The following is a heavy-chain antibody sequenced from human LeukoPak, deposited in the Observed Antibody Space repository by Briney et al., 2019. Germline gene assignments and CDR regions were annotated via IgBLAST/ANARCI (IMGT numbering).Heavy chain of an antibody. CDR3: AKDHYSGYDYFDS. J-gene: IGHJ4*02. CDR2: ISGGGTNI. D-gene: IGHD5-12*01. CDR1: GFTFSSYA. V-gene: IGHV3-23*01. Sequence: GGSLRLSCAASGFTFSSYAMTWIRQAPGKGLEWVSEISGGGTNIQYADSVKGRFTISRDNSKNTLWLQMNTLRAEDTAVYYCAKDHYSGYDYFDSWGQGTLVTVSS.